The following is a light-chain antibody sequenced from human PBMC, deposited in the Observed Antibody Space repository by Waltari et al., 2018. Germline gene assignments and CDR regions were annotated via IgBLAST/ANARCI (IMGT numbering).Light chain of an antibody. CDR3: CSYTGSSTSYG. Sequence: QSALSQPAPVSGSPGQSPTITRTGARTCLASYDLFDWYQPHPNRAPKLIIDEATKRPSWISHRCSGAKSGATASLRISGLQADDEADYYCCSYTGSSTSYGCGGGTKVTVL. CDR2: EAT. J-gene: IGLJ1*01. V-gene: IGLV2-23*01. CDR1: RTCLASYDL.